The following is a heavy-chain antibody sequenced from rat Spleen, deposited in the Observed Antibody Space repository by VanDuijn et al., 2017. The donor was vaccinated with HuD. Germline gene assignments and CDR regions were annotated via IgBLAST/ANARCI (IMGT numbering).Heavy chain of an antibody. D-gene: IGHD4-3*01. CDR3: ARQDTSGYSNWFTY. CDR2: INTGGGNT. CDR1: GFTFSNYD. J-gene: IGHJ3*01. Sequence: EVQLVESGGGLVQPGRSLKLSCTASGFTFSNYDMAWVRQAPTKGLEWIASINTGGGNTYYRDSVKGRFTISRDNAKNTQYLQMDSLRSEDTATYYCARQDTSGYSNWFTYWGQGTLVTVSS. V-gene: IGHV5S13*01.